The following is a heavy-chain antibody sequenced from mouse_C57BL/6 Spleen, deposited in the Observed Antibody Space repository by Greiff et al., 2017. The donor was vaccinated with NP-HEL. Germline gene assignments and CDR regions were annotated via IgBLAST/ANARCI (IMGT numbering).Heavy chain of an antibody. CDR1: GYSITSGYY. D-gene: IGHD1-1*02. J-gene: IGHJ3*01. CDR3: ARDQGGWFAY. V-gene: IGHV3-6*01. Sequence: ESGPGLVKPSQSLSLTCSVTGYSITSGYYWNWIRQFPGNKLEWMGYISYDGSNNYNPSLKNRISITRDTSKNQFFLKLNSVTTEDTATYYCARDQGGWFAYWGQGTLVTVSA. CDR2: ISYDGSN.